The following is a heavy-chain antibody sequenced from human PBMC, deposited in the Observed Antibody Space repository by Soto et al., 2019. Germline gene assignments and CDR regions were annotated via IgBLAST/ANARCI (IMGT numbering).Heavy chain of an antibody. Sequence: EVQLVESGGGLVQPGRSLRLSCAASGFTFDDYAMHWVRQAPGEGLEWVSGISWNSGSIGYADSVKGRFTISRDNAKNSLYLQMNSLRAEDTALYYCAKDIFGFGEFPFDYWGQGTLVTVSS. CDR2: ISWNSGSI. V-gene: IGHV3-9*01. D-gene: IGHD3-10*01. CDR3: AKDIFGFGEFPFDY. CDR1: GFTFDDYA. J-gene: IGHJ4*02.